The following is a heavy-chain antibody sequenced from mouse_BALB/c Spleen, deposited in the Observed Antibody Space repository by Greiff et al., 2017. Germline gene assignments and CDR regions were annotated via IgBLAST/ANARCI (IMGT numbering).Heavy chain of an antibody. CDR2: IWSGGST. CDR1: GFSLTSYG. V-gene: IGHV2-2*02. J-gene: IGHJ3*01. CDR3: ARGDGSSYGAY. Sequence: QVQLQQSGPGLVQPSQSLSITCTVSGFSLTSYGVHWVRQSPGKGLEWLGVIWSGGSTDYNAAFISRLSISKDNSKSQVFFKMNSLQANDTAIYYCARGDGSSYGAYWGQGTLVTVSA. D-gene: IGHD1-1*01.